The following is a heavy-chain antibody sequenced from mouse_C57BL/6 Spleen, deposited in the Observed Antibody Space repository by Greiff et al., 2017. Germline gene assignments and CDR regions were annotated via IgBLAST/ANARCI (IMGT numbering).Heavy chain of an antibody. J-gene: IGHJ2*01. CDR3: ARRATVVAYYFDD. V-gene: IGHV5-17*01. CDR2: ISSGSSTI. Sequence: EVHLVESGGGLVKPGGSLKLSCAASGFTFSDYGMHWVRQAPEKGLEWVAYISSGSSTIYYADTVKGRFTISRDNAKNTLFLQMTSLRSEDTAMYYCARRATVVAYYFDDWGQGTTLTVSS. CDR1: GFTFSDYG. D-gene: IGHD1-1*01.